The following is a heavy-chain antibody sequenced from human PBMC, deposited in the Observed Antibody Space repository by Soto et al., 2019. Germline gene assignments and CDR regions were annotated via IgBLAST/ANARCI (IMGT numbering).Heavy chain of an antibody. D-gene: IGHD5-18*01. Sequence: SETLSLTCAVSGGSISSGGYSWSWIRQPPGKGLEWIGYIYHSGSTYYNPSLKSRVTISVDRSKDQFSLKLSSVTAADTAVYYCARGLSGYSYGYIDYWGQGTRVTV. CDR3: ARGLSGYSYGYIDY. J-gene: IGHJ4*02. V-gene: IGHV4-30-2*01. CDR1: GGSISSGGYS. CDR2: IYHSGST.